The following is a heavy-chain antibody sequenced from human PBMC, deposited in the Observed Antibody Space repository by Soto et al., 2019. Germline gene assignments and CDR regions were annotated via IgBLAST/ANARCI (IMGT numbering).Heavy chain of an antibody. CDR1: GGTFSSYA. CDR3: ARGPPTGGTLYYYFGMDV. CDR2: IIPIFGTA. D-gene: IGHD1-7*01. J-gene: IGHJ6*02. Sequence: SVKVSCKASGGTFSSYAISWVRQAPGQGLEWMGGIIPIFGTANYAQKFQGRVTITADESTSTAYMELSSLRSEDTAVYYCARGPPTGGTLYYYFGMDVWGQGTTVTVSS. V-gene: IGHV1-69*13.